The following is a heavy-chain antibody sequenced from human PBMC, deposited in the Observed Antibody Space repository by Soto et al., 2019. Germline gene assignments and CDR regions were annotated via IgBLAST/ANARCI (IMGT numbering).Heavy chain of an antibody. J-gene: IGHJ4*02. D-gene: IGHD3-3*01. Sequence: GGSLRLSCAASGFTFSDYYMSWIRQAPGKGLEWVSYISSSGSTIYYADSVKGRFTISRDNAKNSLYLQMNSLRAEDTAVYYCASGTSRVVEGSHFDYWGQATLVTVSS. CDR1: GFTFSDYY. CDR3: ASGTSRVVEGSHFDY. V-gene: IGHV3-11*01. CDR2: ISSSGSTI.